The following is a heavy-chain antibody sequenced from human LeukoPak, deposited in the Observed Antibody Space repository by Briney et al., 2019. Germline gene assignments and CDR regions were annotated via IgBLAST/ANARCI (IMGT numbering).Heavy chain of an antibody. CDR1: GFTFDNYA. V-gene: IGHV3-23*01. CDR3: AKRYYSDSSGYLGSIDQ. CDR2: ISGSGDVT. Sequence: GGSLRLSCAASGFTFDNYAISWVRQAPGKGLEWVSAISGSGDVTYYADSVKGRFTISRDNSRNTLYLQLNSLRAEDTAVYYCAKRYYSDSSGYLGSIDQWGQGTLVTVSS. D-gene: IGHD3-22*01. J-gene: IGHJ4*02.